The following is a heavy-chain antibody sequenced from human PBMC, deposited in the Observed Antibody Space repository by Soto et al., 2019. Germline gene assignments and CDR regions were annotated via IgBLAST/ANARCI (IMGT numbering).Heavy chain of an antibody. Sequence: TSETLSLTCTVSGGSIRSSTYYWGWIRQPPGKGLEWIGSIYYSGSTHYNPSLKSRVTMSVDTSTNQFSLKLNSVTAADTAVYYCARDQGGGAQSGFDYWGQGTLVTVSS. D-gene: IGHD3-16*01. CDR1: GGSIRSSTYY. CDR2: IYYSGST. CDR3: ARDQGGGAQSGFDY. V-gene: IGHV4-39*02. J-gene: IGHJ4*02.